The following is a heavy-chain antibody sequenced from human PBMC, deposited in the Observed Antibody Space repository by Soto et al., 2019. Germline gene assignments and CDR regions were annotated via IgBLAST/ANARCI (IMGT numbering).Heavy chain of an antibody. Sequence: TQTLSITCAISGDSVSGNSAAWNLIRQSPSRGLEWLGRTYYGSKWYNDYAVSVKSRITINPDTSKNQFSLQLNSVTPEDTAVYYCARSGGTTLGYYYGMDVWGQGTTVTV. D-gene: IGHD1-7*01. V-gene: IGHV6-1*01. CDR3: ARSGGTTLGYYYGMDV. CDR2: TYYGSKWYN. J-gene: IGHJ6*02. CDR1: GDSVSGNSAA.